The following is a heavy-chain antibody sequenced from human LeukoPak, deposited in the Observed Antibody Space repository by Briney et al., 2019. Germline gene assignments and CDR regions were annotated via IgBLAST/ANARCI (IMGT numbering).Heavy chain of an antibody. D-gene: IGHD5-24*01. V-gene: IGHV4-31*03. J-gene: IGHJ4*02. CDR3: ARNRDDYNSFDY. CDR1: GGPINNGGYY. CDR2: IYYRGSS. Sequence: SQTLSLICTVSGGPINNGGYYWSWIRQHPGKGLEWIGYIYYRGSSYDNPYLRSRVTISVDTSKNHFSLKLSSGTAADTAVYYCARNRDDYNSFDYWGQGTLVTVSS.